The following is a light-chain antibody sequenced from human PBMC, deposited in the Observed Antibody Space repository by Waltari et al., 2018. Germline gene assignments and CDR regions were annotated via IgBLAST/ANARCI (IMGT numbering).Light chain of an antibody. Sequence: SYELTQPPSVSVSPGQPARITCSGDDLPRPDAHWYHQKAGQAPLLVIYKDNKRPSGIPARFSGASSGITVTLTISGVQGEDEGVYYCHSLQRSGTHLGVVFGGGTKLTVL. CDR2: KDN. CDR1: DLPRPD. J-gene: IGLJ2*01. CDR3: HSLQRSGTHLGVV. V-gene: IGLV3-25*03.